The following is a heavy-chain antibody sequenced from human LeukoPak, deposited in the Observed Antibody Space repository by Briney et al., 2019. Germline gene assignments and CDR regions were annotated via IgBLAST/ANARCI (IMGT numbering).Heavy chain of an antibody. CDR3: AILAARARGRDY. CDR1: GFTVSSNY. D-gene: IGHD6-6*01. Sequence: GGSPRLSCAASGFTVSSNYMSWVRQAPGKGLEWVSVIYSGGSTYYADSVKGRFTISRDNSKNTLYLQMNSLRAEDTAVYYCAILAARARGRDYWGQGTLVTVSS. CDR2: IYSGGST. V-gene: IGHV3-53*01. J-gene: IGHJ4*02.